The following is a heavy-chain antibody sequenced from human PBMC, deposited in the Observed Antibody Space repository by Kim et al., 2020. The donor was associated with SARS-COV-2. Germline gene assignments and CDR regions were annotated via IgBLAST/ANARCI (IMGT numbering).Heavy chain of an antibody. D-gene: IGHD2-2*01. Sequence: YTSASTNYNPSLKSRVTMSVDTSKNQFSLKLSSVTAADTAVYYCARRVEYWGQGTLVTVSS. CDR2: YTSAST. V-gene: IGHV4-4*07. CDR3: ARRVEY. J-gene: IGHJ4*02.